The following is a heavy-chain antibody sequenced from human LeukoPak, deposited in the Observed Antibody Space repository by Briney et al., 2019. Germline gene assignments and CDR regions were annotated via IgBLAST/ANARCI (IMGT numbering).Heavy chain of an antibody. CDR3: ARQRTSGSASNLRVAQIDS. CDR2: INHSGST. CDR1: GGSFSGYY. V-gene: IGHV4-34*01. J-gene: IGHJ4*02. D-gene: IGHD3-3*01. Sequence: SETLSLTCAVYGGSFSGYYWSWIRQPPGKGLEWIGEINHSGSTNYNPSLKSRATISVDTSKNQISLKVSSVTAADSALYFCARQRTSGSASNLRVAQIDSWGQGTLVTVSS.